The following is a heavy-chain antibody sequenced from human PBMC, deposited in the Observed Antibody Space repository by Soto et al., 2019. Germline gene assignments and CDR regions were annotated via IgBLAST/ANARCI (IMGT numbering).Heavy chain of an antibody. CDR1: GGSISSGGYS. CDR3: ARDHYGDYGYGMDV. Sequence: QLQLQESGSGLVKPSQTLSLTCAVSGGSISSGGYSWSWIRQPPGKGLEWIGYIQHGGSTYYNPSLKRRVTISVDRSKNQFSLKLTSVTAADTAVYYCARDHYGDYGYGMDVWGQGTTVPVSS. J-gene: IGHJ6*02. CDR2: IQHGGST. V-gene: IGHV4-30-2*01. D-gene: IGHD4-17*01.